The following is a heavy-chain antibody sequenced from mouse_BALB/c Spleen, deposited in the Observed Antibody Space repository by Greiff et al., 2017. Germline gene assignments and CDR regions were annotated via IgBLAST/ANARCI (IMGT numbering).Heavy chain of an antibody. Sequence: EVQLVESGGGLVQPGGSRKLSCAASGFTFSSFGMHWVRQAPEKGLEWVAYISSGSSTIYYADTVKGRFTISRDNPKNTLFLQMTSLRSEDTAMYYCAREGVRQRYAMDYWGQGTSVTVSS. CDR2: ISSGSSTI. V-gene: IGHV5-17*02. J-gene: IGHJ4*01. CDR3: AREGVRQRYAMDY. CDR1: GFTFSSFG. D-gene: IGHD2-14*01.